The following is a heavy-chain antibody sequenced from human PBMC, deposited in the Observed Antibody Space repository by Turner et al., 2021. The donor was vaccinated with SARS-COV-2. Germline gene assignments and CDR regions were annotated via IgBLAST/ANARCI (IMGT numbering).Heavy chain of an antibody. CDR3: AREKPGFDSSGYYPDAFDI. CDR1: GITFSSYG. V-gene: IGHV3-21*06. CDR2: ISSSSSYI. J-gene: IGHJ3*02. Sequence: EAQLVESGGGLVKPGGSLRVSCAASGITFSSYGMNWVRQAPGKGLDWVSSISSSSSYIYYADSLKGRFTISRNNAKNSVYLQMNSLRAEDTAVYYCAREKPGFDSSGYYPDAFDIWGQGTMVTVSS. D-gene: IGHD3-22*01.